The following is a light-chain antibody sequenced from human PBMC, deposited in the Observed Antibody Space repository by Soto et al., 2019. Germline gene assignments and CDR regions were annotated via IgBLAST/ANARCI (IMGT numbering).Light chain of an antibody. Sequence: DIQMTQSPSSLSASVGDRVTITCRASQAISNYLAWYQQKPGKVPTLLIYAASTLQSGVPSRFSGSGSGTDFTLTISRLQPEDAATYYCQQFNAVPTFGGGTKVEI. J-gene: IGKJ4*01. CDR1: QAISNY. CDR2: AAS. V-gene: IGKV1-27*01. CDR3: QQFNAVPT.